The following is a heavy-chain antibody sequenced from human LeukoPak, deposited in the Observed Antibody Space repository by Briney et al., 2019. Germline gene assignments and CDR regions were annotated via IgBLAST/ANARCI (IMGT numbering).Heavy chain of an antibody. D-gene: IGHD6-19*01. J-gene: IGHJ4*02. CDR2: ISDGGGST. V-gene: IGHV3-23*01. CDR3: ATDGAVAGDY. CDR1: GFTFSSYA. Sequence: GGSLRLSCAASGFTFSSYAMSWVRQAPGKGLGWVSAISDGGGSTYYADSVKGRFTISRDNSKNTLYLQMNSLRAEDTAVYYCATDGAVAGDYWGQGTLVTVSS.